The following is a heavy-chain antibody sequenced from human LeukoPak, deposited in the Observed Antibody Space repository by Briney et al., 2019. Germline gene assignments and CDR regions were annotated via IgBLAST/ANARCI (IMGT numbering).Heavy chain of an antibody. Sequence: GGSLRLSCAASGFTFSSYEMNWVRQAPGKGLEWVSYISSSGSTIYYADSVRGRITTSRDNSKNMLYLQMNSLRAEDTAVYYCAGSPGGYFFDHWGQGILVTVSS. V-gene: IGHV3-48*03. CDR2: ISSSGSTI. J-gene: IGHJ4*02. CDR1: GFTFSSYE. CDR3: AGSPGGYFFDH. D-gene: IGHD2-2*01.